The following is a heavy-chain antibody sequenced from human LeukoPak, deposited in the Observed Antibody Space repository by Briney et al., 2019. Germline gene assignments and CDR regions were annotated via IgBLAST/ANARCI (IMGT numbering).Heavy chain of an antibody. V-gene: IGHV4-59*12. D-gene: IGHD2-21*02. CDR1: GGSFSGYY. Sequence: SETLSLTCAVYGGSFSGYYWSWIRQPPGKGLEWIGYIYYSGSTNYNPSLKSRVTISVDTSKNQFSLKLSSVIAADTAVYYCARAYCGGGDCYHSRGWFDTWGQGTLVTVSS. J-gene: IGHJ5*02. CDR3: ARAYCGGGDCYHSRGWFDT. CDR2: IYYSGST.